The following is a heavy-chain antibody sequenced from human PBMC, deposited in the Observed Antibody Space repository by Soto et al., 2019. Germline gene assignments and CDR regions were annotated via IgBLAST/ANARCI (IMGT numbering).Heavy chain of an antibody. CDR2: IYYSGST. D-gene: IGHD2-15*01. CDR1: GGSIISSSYY. V-gene: IGHV4-39*01. Sequence: SETLSLTCTVSGGSIISSSYYCVCIRQPPWSGLELIGSIYYSGSTYYNPSLKSRVTISVDTSKNQFSLKLSSVTAADTAVYYCASIFPGYCSGGSCYPNWFDPWGQGTLVTVSS. CDR3: ASIFPGYCSGGSCYPNWFDP. J-gene: IGHJ5*02.